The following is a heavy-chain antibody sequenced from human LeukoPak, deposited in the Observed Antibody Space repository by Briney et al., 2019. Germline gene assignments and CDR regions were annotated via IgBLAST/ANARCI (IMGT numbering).Heavy chain of an antibody. D-gene: IGHD2-2*01. J-gene: IGHJ4*02. V-gene: IGHV3-23*01. CDR3: ARNAGDY. CDR1: GFIFSNYA. CDR2: IRDSGAQT. Sequence: PGGSLRLSCAASGFIFSNYAMAWVRQAPGKGLEWVSTIRDSGAQTYYADSVKGRFTISRDNSKKTLSLQMNSLRAEDTAVYYCARNAGDYWGQGTLVTVSP.